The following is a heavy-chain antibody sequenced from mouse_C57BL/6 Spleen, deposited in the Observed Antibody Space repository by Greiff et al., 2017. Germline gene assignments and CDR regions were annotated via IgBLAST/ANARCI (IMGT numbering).Heavy chain of an antibody. CDR3: AREGFYDGYYELLAY. Sequence: VQLQQPGTELVKPGASVKLSCKASGYTFTSYWMHWVKQRPGQGLEWIGNINPSNGGTNYNEKFKSKATLTVDKSSSTAYMQLSSLTSEDSAVYYCAREGFYDGYYELLAYWGQGTLVTVSA. V-gene: IGHV1-53*01. CDR1: GYTFTSYW. J-gene: IGHJ3*01. D-gene: IGHD2-3*01. CDR2: INPSNGGT.